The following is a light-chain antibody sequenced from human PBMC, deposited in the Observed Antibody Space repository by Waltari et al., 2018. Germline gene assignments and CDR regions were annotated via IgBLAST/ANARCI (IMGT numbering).Light chain of an antibody. CDR3: QQYNYWPWT. Sequence: EIVMTQSPATLSMSPGESATLSCRASQSLNSAIAWYQQKPGQAPRLLIYSTSTRATGTPARFSVSGSGTEVTLTISSLQSEDFAIYYCQQYNYWPWTFGQGTRVEIK. J-gene: IGKJ1*01. CDR1: QSLNSA. V-gene: IGKV3D-15*01. CDR2: STS.